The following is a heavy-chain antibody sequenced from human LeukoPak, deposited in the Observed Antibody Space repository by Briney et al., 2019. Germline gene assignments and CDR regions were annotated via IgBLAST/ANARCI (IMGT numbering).Heavy chain of an antibody. CDR2: ISAYNGNT. J-gene: IGHJ6*02. CDR3: ARYFSDYYDSSGYTYYYYYGMDV. Sequence: GASVKVSCKASGYTFTSYGISWVRQAPGQGLEWMGWISAYNGNTNYAQKLQGRVTMTTDTSTSTAYMELRSLRSDDTAVYYCARYFSDYYDSSGYTYYYYYGMDVWGQGTTVTVSS. CDR1: GYTFTSYG. D-gene: IGHD3-22*01. V-gene: IGHV1-18*01.